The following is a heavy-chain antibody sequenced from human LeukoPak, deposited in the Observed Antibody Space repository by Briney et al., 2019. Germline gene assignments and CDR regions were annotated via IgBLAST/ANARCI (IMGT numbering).Heavy chain of an antibody. CDR3: ARQAITMVRGVIKRNLFDY. D-gene: IGHD3-10*01. V-gene: IGHV1-69*04. CDR1: GGTFSSYA. CDR2: IIPILGIA. Sequence: SVKVSCKASGGTFSSYAISWVRQAPGQGLEWMGRIIPILGIANYAQKFQGRVTITADKSTSTAYMELSSLRSEDTAVYYCARQAITMVRGVIKRNLFDYWGQGTLVTVSS. J-gene: IGHJ4*02.